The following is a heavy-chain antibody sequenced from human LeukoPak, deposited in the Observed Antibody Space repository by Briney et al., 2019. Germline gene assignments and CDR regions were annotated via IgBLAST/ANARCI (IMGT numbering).Heavy chain of an antibody. CDR1: GFTFTSSA. V-gene: IGHV1-58*02. CDR3: AAGLLWFGELFPSAFDY. CDR2: IVVGSGNT. D-gene: IGHD3-10*01. J-gene: IGHJ4*02. Sequence: EASVKVSCKASGFTFTSSAMQWVRQARGQRLEWIGWIVVGSGNTNYAQKFQERVTITRDVSTSTAYMELSSLRSEDTAVYYCAAGLLWFGELFPSAFDYWGQGTLVTVSS.